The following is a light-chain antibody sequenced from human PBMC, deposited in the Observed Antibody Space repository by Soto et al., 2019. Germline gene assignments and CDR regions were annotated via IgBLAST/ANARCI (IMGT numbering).Light chain of an antibody. Sequence: QSVLTQPPSASGSPGQSVTISCTGTSSDVGGYNYVSWYQQHPGKAPKLIIYEVSERPSGVPDRFSGSKSGNTASLTVSGLQAEDEADYHCSSYAGNNNLIFGGGTKLTVL. J-gene: IGLJ2*01. CDR2: EVS. V-gene: IGLV2-8*01. CDR1: SSDVGGYNY. CDR3: SSYAGNNNLI.